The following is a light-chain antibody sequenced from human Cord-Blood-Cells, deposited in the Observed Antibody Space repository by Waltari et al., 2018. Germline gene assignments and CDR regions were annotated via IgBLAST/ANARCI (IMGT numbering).Light chain of an antibody. CDR2: DAS. CDR1: QDISNY. Sequence: DIQMTQSPSSLSASVGDRVTITCQASQDISNYLNWYQQKPGKAPKLLIYDASNLETGVPSRCSGSGSGTDFTFTISSLQPEDIATYYCQQYDNLPPELTFGPGTKVDIK. J-gene: IGKJ3*01. CDR3: QQYDNLPPELT. V-gene: IGKV1-33*01.